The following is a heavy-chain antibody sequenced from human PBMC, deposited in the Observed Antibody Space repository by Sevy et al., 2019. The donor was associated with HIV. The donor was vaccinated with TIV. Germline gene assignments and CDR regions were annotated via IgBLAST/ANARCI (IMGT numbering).Heavy chain of an antibody. CDR2: INHSGST. J-gene: IGHJ5*02. CDR3: ARSPPIVVVPGAPSWFDP. D-gene: IGHD2-2*01. CDR1: GGSFSGYY. Sequence: SETLSLTCAVHGGSFSGYYWNWIRQPPGKGLEWIGEINHSGSTNYNPSLKSRVTISVDTSKNQFSLKLSSVTAADTAVYYCARSPPIVVVPGAPSWFDPWGQGTLVTVCS. V-gene: IGHV4-34*01.